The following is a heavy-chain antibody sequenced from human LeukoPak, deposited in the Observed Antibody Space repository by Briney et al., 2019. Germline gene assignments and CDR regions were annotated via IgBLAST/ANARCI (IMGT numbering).Heavy chain of an antibody. CDR1: GGSISSYY. CDR3: ARELIVGANVRFYAFDI. D-gene: IGHD1-26*01. Sequence: PSETLSLTCTVSGGSISSYYWSWIRQPPGKGLEWIGYIYYSGSTNYNPSFKSRVTISVDTSKNQFSLKLSSVTAADTAAYYCARELIVGANVRFYAFDIWGQGTMVTVSS. CDR2: IYYSGST. J-gene: IGHJ3*02. V-gene: IGHV4-59*01.